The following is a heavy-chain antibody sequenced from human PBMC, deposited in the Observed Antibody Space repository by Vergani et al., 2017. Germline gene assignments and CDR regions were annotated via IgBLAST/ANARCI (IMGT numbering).Heavy chain of an antibody. Sequence: EVQLLESGGGLVQPGGSLRLSCAASGFTFDDYGMSWVRQAPGKGLEWVSGINWNGGSTGYADSVKGRFTISRDNAKNSLYLQMNSLRAEDTALYHCARASIDCSSTSCSFNYRGQGTLVTVSS. CDR3: ARASIDCSSTSCSFNY. D-gene: IGHD2-2*01. CDR2: INWNGGST. CDR1: GFTFDDYG. V-gene: IGHV3-20*01. J-gene: IGHJ4*02.